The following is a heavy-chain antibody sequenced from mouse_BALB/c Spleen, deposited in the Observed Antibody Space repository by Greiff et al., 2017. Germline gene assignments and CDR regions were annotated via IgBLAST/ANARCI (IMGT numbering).Heavy chain of an antibody. Sequence: VQLQQSGAELVRPGVSVKISCKGSGYTFTDYAMHWVKQSNAKSLEWIGVISTYYGDASYNQKFKGKATMTVDKSSSTAYMELARLTSEDSAIYYCAKDGYGSYYAMDYWGQGTSVTVSS. J-gene: IGHJ4*01. CDR1: GYTFTDYA. CDR2: ISTYYGDA. CDR3: AKDGYGSYYAMDY. V-gene: IGHV1S137*01. D-gene: IGHD1-1*01.